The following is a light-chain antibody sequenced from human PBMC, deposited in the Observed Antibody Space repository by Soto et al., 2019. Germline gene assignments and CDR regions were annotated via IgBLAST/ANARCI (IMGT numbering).Light chain of an antibody. J-gene: IGLJ2*01. V-gene: IGLV1-44*01. CDR1: SSNIGSNA. Sequence: VLTQPPSASGTPGQRVTISCSGSSSNIGSNAVYWYQQLPGTAPTLLIYSNNQRPSGVPDRFSGSKSGTSASLAISGLQSEDEADYYCAAWDVSLNDVVFGGGTKLTVL. CDR3: AAWDVSLNDVV. CDR2: SNN.